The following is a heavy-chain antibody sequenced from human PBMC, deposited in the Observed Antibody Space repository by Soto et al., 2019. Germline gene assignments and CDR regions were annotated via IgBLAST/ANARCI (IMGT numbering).Heavy chain of an antibody. CDR3: AKAPIAVAGRTCYDY. D-gene: IGHD6-19*01. CDR1: GFTFSSYA. J-gene: IGHJ4*02. CDR2: ISGSGGST. V-gene: IGHV3-23*01. Sequence: GGSLRLSCAASGFTFSSYAMSWVRQAPGKGLEWVSAISGSGGSTYYADSVKGRFTISRDNSKSTLYLQMNSLRAEDTAVYYCAKAPIAVAGRTCYDYWGQGTLVTVSS.